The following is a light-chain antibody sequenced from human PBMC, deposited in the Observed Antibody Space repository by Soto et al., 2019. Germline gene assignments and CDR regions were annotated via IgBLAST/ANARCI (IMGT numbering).Light chain of an antibody. V-gene: IGLV2-23*01. J-gene: IGLJ1*01. CDR3: CSFASSRTYV. Sequence: QSALTQPASVSGSPGQSITISCTGTSSDVGSSNLVSWYHQHPGKAPTVMIFEGSQRPSGVSHRFSGSKSGNTASLTISGLQAEDEAEYYCCSFASSRTYVFGTGTKLTVL. CDR1: SSDVGSSNL. CDR2: EGS.